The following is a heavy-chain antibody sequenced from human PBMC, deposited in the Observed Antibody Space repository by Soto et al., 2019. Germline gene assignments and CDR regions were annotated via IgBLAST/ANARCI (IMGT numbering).Heavy chain of an antibody. V-gene: IGHV3-23*01. CDR2: ISGSGGSR. D-gene: IGHD2-15*01. Sequence: EVQLLESGGGLVQPGGSLRLSCAASGFTFSSYAMSWVRQVPGKGLEWVSTISGSGGSRYYADSVEGRFTISRDNXKNPVHLQMKSLRAEDTATYYCAKDIRQAGSCLDYWGQGSLVTVSS. CDR3: AKDIRQAGSCLDY. CDR1: GFTFSSYA. J-gene: IGHJ4*02.